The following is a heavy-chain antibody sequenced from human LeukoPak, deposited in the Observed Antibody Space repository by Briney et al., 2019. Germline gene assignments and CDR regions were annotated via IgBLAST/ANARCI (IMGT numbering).Heavy chain of an antibody. J-gene: IGHJ4*02. V-gene: IGHV3-30*03. D-gene: IGHD4-17*01. CDR1: GFTFSNYA. CDR3: ATDHGFHYGAYFDY. Sequence: GGSLRLSCAASGFTFSNYAMSWVRQAPGKGLEWVAVISYDGSNKYSADSVKGRFTISRDNSKNTLYLQMNSLRPEDTAVYYCATDHGFHYGAYFDYWGQGTLVTVSS. CDR2: ISYDGSNK.